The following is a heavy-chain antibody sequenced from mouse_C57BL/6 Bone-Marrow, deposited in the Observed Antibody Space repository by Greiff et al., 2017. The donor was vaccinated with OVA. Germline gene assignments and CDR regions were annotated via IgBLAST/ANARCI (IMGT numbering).Heavy chain of an antibody. D-gene: IGHD1-1*01. CDR3: ARGAYYGSSYRYFDV. Sequence: VQLVESGGDLVKPGGSLKLSCAASGFTFSSYGMSWVRQTPDKRLEWVATISSGGSYNYYPDSVKGRFTISRDNAKNTLYLQMSSLKSEDTAMYYCARGAYYGSSYRYFDVWGTGTTVTVSS. J-gene: IGHJ1*03. CDR1: GFTFSSYG. V-gene: IGHV5-6*01. CDR2: ISSGGSYN.